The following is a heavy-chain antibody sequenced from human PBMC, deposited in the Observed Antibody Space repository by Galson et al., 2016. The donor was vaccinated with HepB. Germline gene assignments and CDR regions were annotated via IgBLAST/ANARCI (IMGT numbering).Heavy chain of an antibody. J-gene: IGHJ4*02. CDR3: ARGTDFSILY. V-gene: IGHV4-59*01. Sequence: SETLSLTCSVSGGSISSYYWSWLRQPPEKGLEWIAYIHYRGSTNYNPSLKSRVTISVDTSRNQTSLKLSSVTAADTAVYYCARGTDFSILYWGQGTLVTVSS. CDR2: IHYRGST. D-gene: IGHD4-11*01. CDR1: GGSISSYY.